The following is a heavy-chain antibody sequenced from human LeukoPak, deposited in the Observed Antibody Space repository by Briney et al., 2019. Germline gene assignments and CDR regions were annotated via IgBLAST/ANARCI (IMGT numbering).Heavy chain of an antibody. Sequence: ASVKVSCKASGYTFTGYYMHWVRQAPGQGLEWMGWINPNSGGTNYAQKFQGRVTMTRDTSISTAYMELSRLRSDDTAVYYCARARSSSWYLGDYWGQGTLVTVSS. D-gene: IGHD6-13*01. V-gene: IGHV1-2*02. CDR1: GYTFTGYY. CDR2: INPNSGGT. J-gene: IGHJ4*02. CDR3: ARARSSSWYLGDY.